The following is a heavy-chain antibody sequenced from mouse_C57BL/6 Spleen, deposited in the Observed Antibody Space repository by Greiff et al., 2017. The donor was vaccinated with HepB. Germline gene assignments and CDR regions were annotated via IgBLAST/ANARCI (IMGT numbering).Heavy chain of an antibody. Sequence: DVKLQEPGPGLVKPSQSLSLTCSVTGYSITSGYYWNWIRQFPGNKLEWMGYISYDGSNNYNPSLKNRIPITRDTSKNQFVLKLNSVTTEDTATYYCARDDGYSDYWGQGTTLTVSS. CDR2: ISYDGSN. D-gene: IGHD2-3*01. CDR1: GYSITSGYY. V-gene: IGHV3-6*01. J-gene: IGHJ2*01. CDR3: ARDDGYSDY.